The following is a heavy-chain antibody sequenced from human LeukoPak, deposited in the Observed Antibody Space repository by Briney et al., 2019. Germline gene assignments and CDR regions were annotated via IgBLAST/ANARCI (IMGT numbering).Heavy chain of an antibody. CDR3: ARVERGELLKLDP. CDR1: GYTFTSYA. V-gene: IGHV1-18*01. CDR2: ISAYNGNT. J-gene: IGHJ5*02. Sequence: ASVKVSCKXSGYTFTSYAISWVRQAPGQGLEGMGWISAYNGNTNYSQKLQGRVTMTTDTSTSTAYMELRSLRSDDTAVYYCARVERGELLKLDPWGQGTLVTVSS. D-gene: IGHD1-26*01.